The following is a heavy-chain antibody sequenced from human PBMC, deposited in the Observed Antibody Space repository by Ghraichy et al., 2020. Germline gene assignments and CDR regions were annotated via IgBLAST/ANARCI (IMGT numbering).Heavy chain of an antibody. CDR3: VIVGCSGGSYYADY. Sequence: SETLSLTCAVYGGSFSGYYWSWIRQPPGKGLEWIGEINHSGSTNYNPSLKSRVTISVDTSKNQFSLKLSSVTAADTAVYYCVIVGCSGGSYYADYWGQGTLVTVSS. V-gene: IGHV4-34*01. D-gene: IGHD2-15*01. CDR2: INHSGST. CDR1: GGSFSGYY. J-gene: IGHJ4*02.